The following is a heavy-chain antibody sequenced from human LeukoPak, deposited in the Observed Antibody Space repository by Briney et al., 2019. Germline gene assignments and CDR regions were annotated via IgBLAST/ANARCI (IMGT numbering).Heavy chain of an antibody. J-gene: IGHJ6*03. CDR1: GYSISSGYY. D-gene: IGHD2-2*01. V-gene: IGHV4-38-2*02. Sequence: SGTLSLTCTVSGYSISSGYYWGWIRQPPGKGLEWVGSIYHSGSAYYNPSLKSRVAISVDTSKNQFSLQLSSVTAADTAVYYCARGDCSSTICYSPMDVWGKGTTVTVSS. CDR3: ARGDCSSTICYSPMDV. CDR2: IYHSGSA.